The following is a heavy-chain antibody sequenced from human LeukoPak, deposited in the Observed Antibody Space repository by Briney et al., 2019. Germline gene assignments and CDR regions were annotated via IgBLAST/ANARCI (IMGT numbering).Heavy chain of an antibody. CDR3: AKGQSRFAGDVSASFGY. V-gene: IGHV3-23*01. CDR1: GFTFSSYA. J-gene: IGHJ4*02. D-gene: IGHD3-16*01. Sequence: GGSLRLSCAASGFTFSSYAMSWVRQAPGKGLEWVSGISGSGGSAYYADSVKGRFTISRDNPKNTLYLQLNSLRADDTALYYCAKGQSRFAGDVSASFGYWGQGTLVTVSS. CDR2: ISGSGGSA.